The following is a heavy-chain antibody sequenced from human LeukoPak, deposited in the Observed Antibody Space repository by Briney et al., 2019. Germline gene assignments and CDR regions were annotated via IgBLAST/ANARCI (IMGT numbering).Heavy chain of an antibody. D-gene: IGHD3-3*01. V-gene: IGHV3-49*04. Sequence: GGSLRLSCTASGFTFGDYAMSWVRQAPGKGLEWAGFIRSKAYGGTTEYAASVKGRFTISRDDSKSIAYLQMNSLKTEDTAVYYCTRGDLYYDFWSGYYRPYYFDYWGQGTLVTVSS. J-gene: IGHJ4*02. CDR3: TRGDLYYDFWSGYYRPYYFDY. CDR2: IRSKAYGGTT. CDR1: GFTFGDYA.